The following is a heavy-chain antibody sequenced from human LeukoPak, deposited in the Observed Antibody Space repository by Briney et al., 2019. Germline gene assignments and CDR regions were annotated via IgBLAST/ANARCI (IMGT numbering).Heavy chain of an antibody. J-gene: IGHJ4*02. CDR3: ARGPHWDPHFDY. CDR1: GYTFTGYY. D-gene: IGHD7-27*01. Sequence: ASVKVSCKASGYTFTGYYMHWVRQAPGQGLEWMGWINPNSGGTNYAQKFQGRVTMTRDTAISTAYMELSGLRSDDTAVYYCARGPHWDPHFDYWGQGTLVTVS. CDR2: INPNSGGT. V-gene: IGHV1-2*02.